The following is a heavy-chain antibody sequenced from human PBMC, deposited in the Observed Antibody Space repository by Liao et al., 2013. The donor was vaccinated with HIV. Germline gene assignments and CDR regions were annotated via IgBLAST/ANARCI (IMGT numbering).Heavy chain of an antibody. CDR1: GGSFSGYF. J-gene: IGHJ5*02. CDR2: INRGGIS. CDR3: VRRGEVLYPHWFDP. Sequence: QVHLQQWGAGLLKPSETLSLTCAVYGGSFSGYFWTWIRQPPGKGLEWIGEINRGGISNSNPSLKSRVTMSVDPSKNQFSLKLTSVTAADTAVYYCVRRGEVLYPHWFDPWGQGTLVTVSS. D-gene: IGHD3-10*01. V-gene: IGHV4-34*02.